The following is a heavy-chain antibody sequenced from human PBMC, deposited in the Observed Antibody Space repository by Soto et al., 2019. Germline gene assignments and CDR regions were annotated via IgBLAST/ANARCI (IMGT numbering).Heavy chain of an antibody. V-gene: IGHV1-18*01. D-gene: IGHD1-1*01. J-gene: IGHJ4*02. CDR2: ISAYNGNT. CDR3: AKEGQYNRFLDY. Sequence: ASVRAYCKASGYTFTSYGISWVRQAPGQGLEWMGWISAYNGNTNYAQKLQGRVTMTTDTSTSTAYMELRSLRAEDTAVYYCAKEGQYNRFLDYWGQGALVTVSS. CDR1: GYTFTSYG.